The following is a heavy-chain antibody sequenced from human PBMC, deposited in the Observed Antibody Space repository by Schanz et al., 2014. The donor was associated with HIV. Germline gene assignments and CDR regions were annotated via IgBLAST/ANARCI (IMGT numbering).Heavy chain of an antibody. CDR2: LSGSGDRT. D-gene: IGHD3-9*01. Sequence: EVQLLESGGGLVQPGGSLKISCVASGFSFLRDEMSWVRQAPGKGLEWLSTLSGSGDRTYYADSVKGRVTISRDNSKNTLYLQMNSLRVEDTAVYYCAKADEIRHFDWYHPPFDSWGQGTLVTVSS. CDR3: AKADEIRHFDWYHPPFDS. V-gene: IGHV3-23*01. CDR1: GFSFLRDE. J-gene: IGHJ4*02.